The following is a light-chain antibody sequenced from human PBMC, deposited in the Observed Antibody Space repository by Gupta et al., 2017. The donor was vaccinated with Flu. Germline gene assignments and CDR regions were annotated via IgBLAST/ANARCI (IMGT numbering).Light chain of an antibody. V-gene: IGKV3-11*01. Sequence: ELVLPQSPATLSLSPGERATLSCRASQSVSSYLAWYQQKPGQTPRLLIDDASNRATGIPARVRGSGSGTDFTLTISSLEPEDFAVYYCQQRGTWPPYTFGQGTKLEIK. CDR2: DAS. CDR3: QQRGTWPPYT. CDR1: QSVSSY. J-gene: IGKJ2*01.